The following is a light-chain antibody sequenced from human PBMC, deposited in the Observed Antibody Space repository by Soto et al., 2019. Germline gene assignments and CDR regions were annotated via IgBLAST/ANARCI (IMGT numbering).Light chain of an antibody. CDR2: EAS. Sequence: DIQMTQSPSTLSASIGDRVTITCRASQPISSWLAWFQQKPGKAPKLLIYEASNLEGGVPSRFSDSGSGTEFTLTISSLQPDDFATYYCHQYNSYSYTFGQGTKLEIK. V-gene: IGKV1-5*03. CDR3: HQYNSYSYT. CDR1: QPISSW. J-gene: IGKJ2*01.